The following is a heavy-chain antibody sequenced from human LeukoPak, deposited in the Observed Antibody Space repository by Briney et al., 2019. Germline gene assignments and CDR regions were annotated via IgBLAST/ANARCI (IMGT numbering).Heavy chain of an antibody. CDR2: ISGSSTFT. V-gene: IGHV3-11*05. CDR3: ARGRELLGWYFDL. D-gene: IGHD1-7*01. J-gene: IGHJ2*01. CDR1: GFTFSDSY. Sequence: GESLKISCAASGFTFSDSYMSWIRQAPGKGLEWVSYISGSSTFTNFADSVRGRFTISRDNAKNSLYLQMNGLRAEDTAVYYCARGRELLGWYFDLWGRGTLVTVSS.